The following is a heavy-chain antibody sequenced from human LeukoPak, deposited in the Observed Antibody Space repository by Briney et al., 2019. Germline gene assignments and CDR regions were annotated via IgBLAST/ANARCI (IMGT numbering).Heavy chain of an antibody. CDR1: GGSISSYY. J-gene: IGHJ4*02. D-gene: IGHD3-22*01. CDR2: IYHSGST. CDR3: ARGYYDSSGHYYFDY. Sequence: SETLSLTCTVSGGSISSYYWSWIRQPPGKGLEWIGYIYHSGSTNYNPSLKSRVTISVDTSKNQFSLKLSSVTAADTAVYYCARGYYDSSGHYYFDYWGQGTLVTVSS. V-gene: IGHV4-59*01.